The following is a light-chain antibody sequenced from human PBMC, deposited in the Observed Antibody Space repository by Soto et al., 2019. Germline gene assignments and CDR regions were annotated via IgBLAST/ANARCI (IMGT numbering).Light chain of an antibody. CDR1: QSVSSSY. CDR3: QQYHNWPRT. V-gene: IGKV3-20*01. Sequence: EIVLTQSPGTLSLSPGERATLSCRASQSVSSSYLAWYQQKPGQAPRLLIYDASNRANGIPARFSGSGSGTEFTLTITSLQSEDFAVYYCQQYHNWPRTFGQGTKVDIK. CDR2: DAS. J-gene: IGKJ1*01.